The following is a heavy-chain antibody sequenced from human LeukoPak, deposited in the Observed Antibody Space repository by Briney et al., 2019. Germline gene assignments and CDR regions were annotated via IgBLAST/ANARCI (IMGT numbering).Heavy chain of an antibody. Sequence: SETLSLTCTVSGGSISSGNYYWSWIRQPAGKGLEWIGRIYTSGSTNYNPSLKSRVTMSVDTSKNQFSLKLSSVTAADTAVYYCARGSGSYYESGYYMDVWGKGTTVTVSS. V-gene: IGHV4-61*02. J-gene: IGHJ6*03. D-gene: IGHD3-10*01. CDR3: ARGSGSYYESGYYMDV. CDR1: GGSISSGNYY. CDR2: IYTSGST.